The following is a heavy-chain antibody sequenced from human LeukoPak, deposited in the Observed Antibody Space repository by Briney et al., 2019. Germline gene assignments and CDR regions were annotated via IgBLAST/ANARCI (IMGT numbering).Heavy chain of an antibody. CDR2: INHSGST. J-gene: IGHJ4*02. CDR1: GGSFSGYY. Sequence: PSETLSLTCAVYGGSFSGYYWSWIRQPPGKGLEWIGEINHSGSTNYNPSLKSRVTISVDTSKNQFSLKLSSVTAADTAVYYCARGIAAAHWGQGTLVTVSS. D-gene: IGHD6-13*01. CDR3: ARGIAAAH. V-gene: IGHV4-34*01.